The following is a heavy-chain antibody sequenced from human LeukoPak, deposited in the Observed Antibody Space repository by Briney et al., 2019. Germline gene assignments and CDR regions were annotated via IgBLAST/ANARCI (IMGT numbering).Heavy chain of an antibody. D-gene: IGHD3-22*01. CDR3: ATESYYDSRGYDPLDY. CDR2: ISGSGGFT. J-gene: IGHJ4*02. CDR1: GFTFSRHA. V-gene: IGHV3-23*01. Sequence: GGSLRLSCAASGFTFSRHAMSWVHQAPGKGLEWVSGISGSGGFTYYADSVKGRFTISRDNSKNTLYLQMNSLRAEDTAVYYCATESYYDSRGYDPLDYWGQGTLVTVSS.